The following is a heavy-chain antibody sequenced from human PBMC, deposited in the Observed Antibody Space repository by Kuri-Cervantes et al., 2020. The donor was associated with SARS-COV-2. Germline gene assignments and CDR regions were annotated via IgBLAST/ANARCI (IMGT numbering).Heavy chain of an antibody. Sequence: SSVQVSCKASGGTFSSYAIRWVRQAPGQGLEWMGGIIPIFGTANYAQKFQGRVTITTDESTSTAYMELSSLRSEDTAVYYRARSRFGDYLDAFDIWGQGTMVTVSS. CDR1: GGTFSSYA. V-gene: IGHV1-69*05. CDR3: ARSRFGDYLDAFDI. D-gene: IGHD3-10*01. CDR2: IIPIFGTA. J-gene: IGHJ3*02.